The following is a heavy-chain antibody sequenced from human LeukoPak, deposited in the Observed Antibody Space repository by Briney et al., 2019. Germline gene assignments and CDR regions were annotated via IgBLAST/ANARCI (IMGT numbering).Heavy chain of an antibody. CDR2: TYYRSKWYN. Sequence: SQTLSLTCAISGDSVSSNSAAWNWIRQSPSRGLEWLGRTYYRSKWYNDYAVSVKSRITINPDTSKNQFSLQLNSVTPEDTAVYYCARVGRLRLLSEDAFDIWGQGTMVTVSS. D-gene: IGHD5-12*01. V-gene: IGHV6-1*01. CDR3: ARVGRLRLLSEDAFDI. J-gene: IGHJ3*02. CDR1: GDSVSSNSAA.